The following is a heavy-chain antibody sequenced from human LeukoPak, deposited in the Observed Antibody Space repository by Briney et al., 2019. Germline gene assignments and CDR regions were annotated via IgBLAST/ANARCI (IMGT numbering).Heavy chain of an antibody. CDR2: ISNSGDTI. V-gene: IGHV3-48*03. CDR3: ARATFSSSGHSY. CDR1: GFTFSYYE. J-gene: IGHJ4*02. D-gene: IGHD6-13*01. Sequence: PGGSLRLSCAASGFTFSYYEMNWVRRAPGKGLEWVSYISNSGDTIYYADSVKGRFTISRDNAKSSLFLQMNSLRAEDTGVYYCARATFSSSGHSYWGQGTLVTVSS.